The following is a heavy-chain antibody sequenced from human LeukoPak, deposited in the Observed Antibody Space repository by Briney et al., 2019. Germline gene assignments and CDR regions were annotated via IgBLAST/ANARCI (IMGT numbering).Heavy chain of an antibody. V-gene: IGHV1-18*01. CDR2: ISAYNGNT. J-gene: IGHJ4*02. CDR3: ARLDYDSSGYSPSY. Sequence: GASVKVSCKASGYTFTSHGISWVRQAPGQGLEWMGWISAYNGNTNYAQKLQGRVTMTTDTSTSTAYMELRSLRSDDTAVYYCARLDYDSSGYSPSYWGQGTLVTVSP. CDR1: GYTFTSHG. D-gene: IGHD3-22*01.